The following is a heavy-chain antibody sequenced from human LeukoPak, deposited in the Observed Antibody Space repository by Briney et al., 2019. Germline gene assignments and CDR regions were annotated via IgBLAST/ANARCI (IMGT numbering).Heavy chain of an antibody. Sequence: SETLSLTCAVYGGSFSGYYRSWIRLPPGKGLEWIGEINHSGSTNYNPSLKSRVTISVDTSKNQFSLKLSSVTAADTAVYYCARGLWWYYFDYWGQGTLVTVSS. CDR2: INHSGST. CDR3: ARGLWWYYFDY. D-gene: IGHD4/OR15-4a*01. J-gene: IGHJ4*02. V-gene: IGHV4-34*01. CDR1: GGSFSGYY.